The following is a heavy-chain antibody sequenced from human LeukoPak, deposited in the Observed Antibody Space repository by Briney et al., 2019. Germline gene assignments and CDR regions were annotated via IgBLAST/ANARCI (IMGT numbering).Heavy chain of an antibody. V-gene: IGHV6-1*01. J-gene: IGHJ4*02. CDR2: TYYRSKWNN. CDR1: GDSVSSNTAS. CDR3: TREFDY. Sequence: SQTLSLTCTISGDSVSSNTASWNCIRQSPSGGLEWLGRTYYRSKWNNDYAESVKSRITINPDASKNQFSLQLNSVTPEDTAVYYCTREFDYWGQGTLVTVSS.